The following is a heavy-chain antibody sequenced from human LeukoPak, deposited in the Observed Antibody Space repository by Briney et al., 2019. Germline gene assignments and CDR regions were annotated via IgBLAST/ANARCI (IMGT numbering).Heavy chain of an antibody. CDR3: TTPFFVVPSS. V-gene: IGHV3-15*01. D-gene: IGHD3-16*02. CDR2: IKSKTDGGII. J-gene: IGHJ5*02. CDR1: GSTFSNAW. Sequence: GGSLRLSCAASGSTFSNAWMNWVRQAPGKGLEWVGRIKSKTDGGIIDYAAPVKGRFTISRDDSKKTLSLQMNSLKTEDTAVYYCTTPFFVVPSSWGQGTLVTVSS.